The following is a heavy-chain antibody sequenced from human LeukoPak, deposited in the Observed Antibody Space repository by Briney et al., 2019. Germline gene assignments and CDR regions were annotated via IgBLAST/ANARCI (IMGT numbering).Heavy chain of an antibody. CDR3: ARDSGDDSSGYYKYYFDY. V-gene: IGHV1-18*01. J-gene: IGHJ4*02. D-gene: IGHD3-22*01. CDR1: GYTFTSYG. Sequence: ASVKVSCKASGYTFTSYGISWVRQVPGQGLEWMGWISAYNGNTNYAQKLQGRVTMTTDTSTSTAYMELRSLRSDDTAVYYCARDSGDDSSGYYKYYFDYWGQGTLVTVSS. CDR2: ISAYNGNT.